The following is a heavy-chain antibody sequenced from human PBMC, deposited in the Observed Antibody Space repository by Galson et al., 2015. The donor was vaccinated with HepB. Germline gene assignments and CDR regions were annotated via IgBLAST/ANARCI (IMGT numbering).Heavy chain of an antibody. V-gene: IGHV4-59*01. CDR1: GGSISSYY. CDR3: AREKPLQHTVTTLPGPLFDY. J-gene: IGHJ4*02. D-gene: IGHD4-17*01. Sequence: ETLSLTCTVSGGSISSYYWSWIRQPPGKGLEWIGYIYYSGCTNYNPSLKSRVTMSVDTSKNQFSLELSSVTAADTAVYYCAREKPLQHTVTTLPGPLFDYWGQGTLVTVSS. CDR2: IYYSGCT.